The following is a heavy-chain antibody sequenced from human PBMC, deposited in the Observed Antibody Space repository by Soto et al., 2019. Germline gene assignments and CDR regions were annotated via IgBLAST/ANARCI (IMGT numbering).Heavy chain of an antibody. Sequence: QVQLVQSGAEVKKPGASVKVSCKASGYTFIGYYIHWVRQAPGQGLEWMGWINPNSGGAKYSQKFQAWVTMTSDTFIRTAYMELSRLKSDDTAVYYCARSGGGYDLGDYWGQGTLVTVSS. J-gene: IGHJ4*02. CDR2: INPNSGGA. CDR3: ARSGGGYDLGDY. D-gene: IGHD5-12*01. V-gene: IGHV1-2*04. CDR1: GYTFIGYY.